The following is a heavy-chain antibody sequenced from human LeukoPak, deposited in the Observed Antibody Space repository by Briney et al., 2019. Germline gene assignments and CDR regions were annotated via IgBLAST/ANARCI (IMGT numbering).Heavy chain of an antibody. CDR1: GFIFNNAW. D-gene: IGHD2-2*01. V-gene: IGHV3-15*01. CDR2: IKSKKDGETT. Sequence: GSLRLSCAGSGFIFNNAWMSWVRQAPGKGPEWVGRIKSKKDGETTNYAAPVKGRFLISRDDSRNTLYLQMNSLKVEDTAVYYCVTLGYCTTTRCYATDGGAFDIWGQGTMVTVSS. CDR3: VTLGYCTTTRCYATDGGAFDI. J-gene: IGHJ3*02.